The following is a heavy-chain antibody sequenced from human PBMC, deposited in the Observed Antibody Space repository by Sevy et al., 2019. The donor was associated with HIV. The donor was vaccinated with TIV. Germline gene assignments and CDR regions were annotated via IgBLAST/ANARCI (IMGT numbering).Heavy chain of an antibody. CDR2: INHSGST. CDR3: ARPIAAAGSGYYYGMDV. CDR1: GESFSGYY. Sequence: SETLSLTCAVYGESFSGYYWSWIRQPPGKGLEWIGEINHSGSTNYNPSLKSRVTISVDTSKNQFSLKLSSVTAADTAVYYCARPIAAAGSGYYYGMDVWGQGTTVTVSS. D-gene: IGHD6-13*01. J-gene: IGHJ6*02. V-gene: IGHV4-34*01.